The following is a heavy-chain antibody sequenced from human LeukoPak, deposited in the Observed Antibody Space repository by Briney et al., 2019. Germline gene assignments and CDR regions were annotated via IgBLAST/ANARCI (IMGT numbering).Heavy chain of an antibody. Sequence: SETLSLTCAVSGYSISSGYYWGWIRQPPGKGLEWIGSIYHSGSTYYNPSLKSRVTISLDTSKNQFSLKLSSVTAADTAVYYCARLELGVFGVVIYPWGAFDIWGQGTMVTVS. J-gene: IGHJ3*02. V-gene: IGHV4-38-2*01. D-gene: IGHD3-3*01. CDR1: GYSISSGYY. CDR3: ARLELGVFGVVIYPWGAFDI. CDR2: IYHSGST.